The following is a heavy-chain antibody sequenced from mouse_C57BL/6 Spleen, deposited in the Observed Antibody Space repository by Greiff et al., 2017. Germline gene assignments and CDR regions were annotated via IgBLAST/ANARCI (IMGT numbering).Heavy chain of an antibody. J-gene: IGHJ2*01. Sequence: DVMLVESGGGLVKPGGSLKLSCAASGFTFSSYAMSWVRQTPEKRLEWVATISDGGSYTYYPDNVKGRFTISRDNAKNNLYLQMSHLKSEDTAMYYCARASAVVATFDYWGQGTTLTVSS. CDR1: GFTFSSYA. V-gene: IGHV5-4*03. CDR3: ARASAVVATFDY. CDR2: ISDGGSYT. D-gene: IGHD1-1*01.